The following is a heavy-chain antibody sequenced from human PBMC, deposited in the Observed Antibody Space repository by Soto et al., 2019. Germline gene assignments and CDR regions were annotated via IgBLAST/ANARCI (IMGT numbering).Heavy chain of an antibody. Sequence: QVLLVQSGTEVKKPGSSVKVSCKVSGDSFTTSTFSWVRQTPGQGLEWMGTIIPLLETADYAQKFQGSVTITADESTSTVYMELSSLRSEDAAPYYCAKAVGTGAFDYWGQGTLVTVSS. D-gene: IGHD1-1*01. CDR1: GDSFTTST. CDR3: AKAVGTGAFDY. CDR2: IIPLLETA. V-gene: IGHV1-69*18. J-gene: IGHJ4*02.